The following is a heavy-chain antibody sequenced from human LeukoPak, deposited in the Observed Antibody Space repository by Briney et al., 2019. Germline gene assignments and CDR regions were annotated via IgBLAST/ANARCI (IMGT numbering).Heavy chain of an antibody. D-gene: IGHD2-21*02. J-gene: IGHJ4*02. CDR2: ISGSGGST. CDR1: GFTFSSYA. Sequence: GGSLRLSCAASGFTFSSYAMSWVRQAPGKGLEWVSTISGSGGSTYYADSVKGRFTISRDNSKNTLYLQMNSLRAEDTAVYYCAKQGPARIPIVVVTAMAHWGQGTLVTVSS. CDR3: AKQGPARIPIVVVTAMAH. V-gene: IGHV3-23*01.